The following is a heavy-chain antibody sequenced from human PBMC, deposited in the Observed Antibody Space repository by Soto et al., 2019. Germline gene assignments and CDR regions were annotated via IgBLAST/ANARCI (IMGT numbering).Heavy chain of an antibody. Sequence: SQTLSLPCAISGDSVSSNTASWNWIRQSPSRGLEWLGRTYFRSKWYNDYAVSVKSRIIINPDTSNNQFSLQLNSVTPEDTAVYFCAKGDNLGPKTGYAFDPWGQGSKVTVSS. V-gene: IGHV6-1*01. J-gene: IGHJ5*02. CDR1: GDSVSSNTAS. CDR2: TYFRSKWYN. CDR3: AKGDNLGPKTGYAFDP. D-gene: IGHD5-12*01.